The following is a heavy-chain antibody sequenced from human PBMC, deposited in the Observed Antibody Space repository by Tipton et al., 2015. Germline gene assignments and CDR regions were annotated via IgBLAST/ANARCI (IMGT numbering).Heavy chain of an antibody. CDR2: IYPGDSDT. V-gene: IGHV5-51*01. D-gene: IGHD3-16*02. Sequence: QLVQSGAVVKKPGESLKISCKGSGYSFTGYWIGWVRQMPGKGLEWMGTIYPGDSDTKYSPSFQGQVPISVDNSISTAYLQWDSLKASDTAMYYCARQDCFKNVCYTVNYWGQGTLVTVSS. CDR3: ARQDCFKNVCYTVNY. CDR1: GYSFTGYW. J-gene: IGHJ4*02.